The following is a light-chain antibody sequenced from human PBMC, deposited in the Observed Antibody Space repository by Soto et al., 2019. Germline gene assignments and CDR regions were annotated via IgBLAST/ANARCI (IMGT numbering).Light chain of an antibody. Sequence: DIQMTQSPSSLSASVGDIVTITCRASQSIDSYLNWYQQKPGKVPKLLIYAASSLQTGVPSRFSGSGFGTDFTLTISSLQAEDFATYYCQQSYSILPTFGGGTKVEIK. CDR2: AAS. V-gene: IGKV1-39*01. J-gene: IGKJ4*01. CDR1: QSIDSY. CDR3: QQSYSILPT.